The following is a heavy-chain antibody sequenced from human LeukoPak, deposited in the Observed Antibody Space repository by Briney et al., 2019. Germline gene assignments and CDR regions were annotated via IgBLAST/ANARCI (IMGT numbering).Heavy chain of an antibody. J-gene: IGHJ4*02. D-gene: IGHD3-22*01. CDR1: GFTFSNYA. CDR2: ISGSGGST. V-gene: IGHV3-23*01. CDR3: AKYYYDSNDYRIDY. Sequence: GGSLRLSCAASGFTFSNYAMSWVRQAPGKGLEWVSAISGSGGSTYYADSVKGRFTIPRDNSKNTLYLQMDSLRAEDTAIYYCAKYYYDSNDYRIDYWGQGTLVTVSS.